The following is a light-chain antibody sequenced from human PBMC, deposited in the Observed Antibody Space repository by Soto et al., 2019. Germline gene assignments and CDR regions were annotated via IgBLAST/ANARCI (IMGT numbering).Light chain of an antibody. V-gene: IGKV1-5*01. Sequence: DIQMTQSPSTLSASVGDRVTITCRASEDIRSWLAWYQQKPGKAPKLLIYDASSLESGVPSRFSGSGSGTEFTLTISSLQPDDFATYYCQQYNSYSFGQGTKVDIK. CDR2: DAS. CDR1: EDIRSW. J-gene: IGKJ1*01. CDR3: QQYNSYS.